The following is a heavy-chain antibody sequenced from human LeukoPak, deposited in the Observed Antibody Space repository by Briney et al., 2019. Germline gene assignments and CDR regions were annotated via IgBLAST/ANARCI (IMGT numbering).Heavy chain of an antibody. CDR1: GYTFTGYY. CDR3: ARGRPVYCSRTSCKSRFKTDYFDY. J-gene: IGHJ4*02. Sequence: ASVKVSCKASGYTFTGYYMHWVRQAPGQGLEWMGWINPNSGGTNYAQKFQGRVTMTRDTSISTAYMELSRLRSDDTAVYYCARGRPVYCSRTSCKSRFKTDYFDYWGQGTLVTVSS. CDR2: INPNSGGT. D-gene: IGHD2-2*01. V-gene: IGHV1-2*02.